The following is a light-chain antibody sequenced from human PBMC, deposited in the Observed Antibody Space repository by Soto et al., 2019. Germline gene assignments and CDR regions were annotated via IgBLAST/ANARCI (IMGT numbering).Light chain of an antibody. CDR1: SSDVGGYKY. Sequence: QSALTQRPSASGSPGQSVTISCTGTSSDVGGYKYVSWYQQHPGKAPKLMIFEVNKRPSGVPDRFSGSKSGNTASLTVSGLQAEDEADYYCSSYACINNLGVFGTGTKLTVL. J-gene: IGLJ1*01. CDR3: SSYACINNLGV. V-gene: IGLV2-8*01. CDR2: EVN.